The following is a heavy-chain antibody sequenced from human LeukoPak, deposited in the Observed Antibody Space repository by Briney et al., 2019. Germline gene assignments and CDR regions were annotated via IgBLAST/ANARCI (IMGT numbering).Heavy chain of an antibody. D-gene: IGHD1-1*01. CDR2: IKTDGRST. J-gene: IGHJ3*02. V-gene: IGHV3-74*01. CDR3: ARATNDAFDI. CDR1: GFTVSSNY. Sequence: TGGSLRLSCAASGFTVSSNYMSWVRQAPGKGLEWVSLIKTDGRSTSYADSVKGRLTISRDNAKNTLYLQMNSLRAEDTAVYYCARATNDAFDIWGQGTMVTVSS.